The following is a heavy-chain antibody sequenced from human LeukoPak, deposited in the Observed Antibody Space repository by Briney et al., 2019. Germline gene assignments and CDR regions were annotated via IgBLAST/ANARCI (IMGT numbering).Heavy chain of an antibody. CDR2: ISSNGGST. J-gene: IGHJ4*02. V-gene: IGHV3-64D*06. CDR1: GFTFSSYA. D-gene: IGHD6-19*01. CDR3: VHIAVVGKGALDY. Sequence: GGSLRLSCSASGFTFSSYAMHWVRQAPGKGLEYVSAISSNGGSTYYADSVKGRFTISRDNSKNTLYLQMSSLRAEDTAVYYCVHIAVVGKGALDYWGQGTLVTVSS.